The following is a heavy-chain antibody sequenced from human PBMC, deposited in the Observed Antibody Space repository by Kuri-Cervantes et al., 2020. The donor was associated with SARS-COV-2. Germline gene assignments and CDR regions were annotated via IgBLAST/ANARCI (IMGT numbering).Heavy chain of an antibody. D-gene: IGHD3-3*01. J-gene: IGHJ4*02. CDR1: GYTFPNYA. V-gene: IGHV1-18*01. CDR3: ARAPGHFGVVIFDY. Sequence: ASVKVSCKASGYTFPNYAISWVRQAPGQGLEWMGWISVYNGATNYARNFQGRVTMTTVTSTSTAYMELSSLRSEDTAVYYCARAPGHFGVVIFDYWGQGTLVTVSS. CDR2: ISVYNGAT.